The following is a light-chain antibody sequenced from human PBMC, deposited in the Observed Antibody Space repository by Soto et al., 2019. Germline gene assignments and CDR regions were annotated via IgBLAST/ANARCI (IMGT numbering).Light chain of an antibody. CDR2: EVS. V-gene: IGLV2-14*02. Sequence: QSALTQPASVSGSPGQSITISCTGTSSNVGSYKLVSWYQQHPGKAPKLMIFEVSNRPSGVSNRFSGSKSGNTASLTISGLQADDEADYYCSSYTSSSTVVFGIGTKLTVL. CDR1: SSNVGSYKL. CDR3: SSYTSSSTVV. J-gene: IGLJ1*01.